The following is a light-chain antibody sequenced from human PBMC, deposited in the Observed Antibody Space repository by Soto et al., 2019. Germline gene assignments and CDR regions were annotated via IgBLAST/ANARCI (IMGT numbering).Light chain of an antibody. CDR3: QQDGSLALT. CDR1: QSVSSDF. J-gene: IGKJ4*01. Sequence: EIVLTQSPGTLSLSPGERATLFCSASQSVSSDFLAWYQQKPRQAPRLLIYGASDRATGIPDRFSGSESATDFSLTISRLEPEDFAVYYCQQDGSLALTFGGGTKVEI. CDR2: GAS. V-gene: IGKV3-20*01.